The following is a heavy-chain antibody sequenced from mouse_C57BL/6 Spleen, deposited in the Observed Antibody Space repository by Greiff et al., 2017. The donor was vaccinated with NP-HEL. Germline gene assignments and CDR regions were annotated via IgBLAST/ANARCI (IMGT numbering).Heavy chain of an antibody. V-gene: IGHV1-15*01. D-gene: IGHD2-5*01. CDR1: GYTFTDYE. Sequence: QVQLKESGAELVRPGASVTLSCKASGYTFTDYEMHWVKQTPVHGLEWIGAIDPETGGTAYNQKFKGKAILTADKSSSTAYMELRILTSEDSAVYYCTREAYYSNYAFAYWGQGTLVTVSA. J-gene: IGHJ3*01. CDR3: TREAYYSNYAFAY. CDR2: IDPETGGT.